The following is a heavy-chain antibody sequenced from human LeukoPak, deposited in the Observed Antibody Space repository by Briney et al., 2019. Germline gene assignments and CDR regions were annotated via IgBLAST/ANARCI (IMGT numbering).Heavy chain of an antibody. Sequence: ASVKVSCKASGYTFTSYGISWVRQAPGQGLEWMGWISAYNGNTNYAQKLQGRVTMTTDTSTSTAYMELRSLRSDDTAVYYCARGDYYDRSGYYYWGAFDIWGQGTMVTVSS. CDR1: GYTFTSYG. CDR3: ARGDYYDRSGYYYWGAFDI. V-gene: IGHV1-18*01. CDR2: ISAYNGNT. J-gene: IGHJ3*02. D-gene: IGHD3-22*01.